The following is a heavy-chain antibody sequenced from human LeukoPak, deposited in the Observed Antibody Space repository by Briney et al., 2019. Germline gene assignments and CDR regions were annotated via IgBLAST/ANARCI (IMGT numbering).Heavy chain of an antibody. CDR2: INVGGGRT. J-gene: IGHJ4*02. D-gene: IGHD3-10*01. Sequence: GGSLRLSCGASGFTFSSYGMSWVRQAPGKGLEWVSGINVGGGRTYYADSVQGRFTISRDNSKNTLYLQMNSLRAEDTAVYYCAKAPYSLGNYYVDYWGQGTLVTVSS. CDR3: AKAPYSLGNYYVDY. CDR1: GFTFSSYG. V-gene: IGHV3-23*01.